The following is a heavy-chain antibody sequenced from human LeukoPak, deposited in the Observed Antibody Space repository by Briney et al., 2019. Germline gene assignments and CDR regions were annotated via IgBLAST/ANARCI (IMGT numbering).Heavy chain of an antibody. J-gene: IGHJ4*02. CDR1: GYTFTSYN. Sequence: ASVKVSCKASGYTFTSYNMHWVRQAPGQGLEWMGIINPSGGSTSYAQKFQGRVTMTRDTSTSTVYMELSSLRSEDTAVYYCARDRSIFGLGYWGQGTLVTVSS. CDR3: ARDRSIFGLGY. D-gene: IGHD3/OR15-3a*01. V-gene: IGHV1-46*01. CDR2: INPSGGST.